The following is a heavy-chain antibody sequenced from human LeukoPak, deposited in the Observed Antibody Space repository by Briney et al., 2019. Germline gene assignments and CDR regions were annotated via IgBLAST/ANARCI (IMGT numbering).Heavy chain of an antibody. Sequence: ASVKVSCKASGYTFTSYYMHWVRQAPGQGLERMGIINPSGGSTSYAQKFQGRVTMTRDTSTSTVYMELSSLRSEDTAVYYCASGEAYYDFWSGYKAFDYWGQGTLVTVSS. CDR2: INPSGGST. V-gene: IGHV1-46*01. J-gene: IGHJ4*02. CDR1: GYTFTSYY. CDR3: ASGEAYYDFWSGYKAFDY. D-gene: IGHD3-3*01.